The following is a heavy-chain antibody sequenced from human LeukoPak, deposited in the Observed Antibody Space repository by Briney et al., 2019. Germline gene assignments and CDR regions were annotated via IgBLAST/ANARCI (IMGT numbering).Heavy chain of an antibody. D-gene: IGHD5-18*01. Sequence: PSETLSLTCTVSGYSISSGYYWGWIRQPPGKGLEWIGSIYHSGSTYYNPSLKSRVTISVDTSKNQFSLKLSSVTAADTAVYYCARGGYTVWFDPWGQGTLVTVSS. J-gene: IGHJ5*02. CDR2: IYHSGST. V-gene: IGHV4-38-2*02. CDR1: GYSISSGYY. CDR3: ARGGYTVWFDP.